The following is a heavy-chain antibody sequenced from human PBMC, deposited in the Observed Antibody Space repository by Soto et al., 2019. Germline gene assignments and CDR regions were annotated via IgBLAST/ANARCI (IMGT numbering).Heavy chain of an antibody. CDR3: LRGRLSGAYKDY. CDR1: GFTFSDAW. V-gene: IGHV3-15*07. Sequence: EVQLVESGGGLVKPGGSLRLSCAASGFTFSDAWMMWVRQAPGKGLEWVGRIKSRTDGGTTDYAPAVEGRFTISRDNSRDSLYSEMNSLRTEDSALYYCLRGRLSGAYKDYWGQGTLVTVSS. CDR2: IKSRTDGGTT. D-gene: IGHD3-16*01. J-gene: IGHJ4*02.